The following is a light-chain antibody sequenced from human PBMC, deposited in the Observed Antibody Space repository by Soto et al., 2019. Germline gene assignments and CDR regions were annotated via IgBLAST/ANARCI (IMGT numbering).Light chain of an antibody. Sequence: QSARTQPPSASGSPGQSVAISCTGTSSDVGGYNYVSWYQQHPGKAPKLMIYEVNKRPSGVPDRFSGSKSGNTASLTVSGLQAEDEADYYSISYAASSNVFGTGTKVTVL. CDR2: EVN. CDR1: SSDVGGYNY. V-gene: IGLV2-8*01. J-gene: IGLJ1*01. CDR3: ISYAASSNV.